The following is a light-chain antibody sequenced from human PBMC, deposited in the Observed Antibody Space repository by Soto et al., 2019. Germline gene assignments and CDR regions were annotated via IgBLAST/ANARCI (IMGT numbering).Light chain of an antibody. J-gene: IGKJ1*01. CDR1: QSVLYNSNNDSY. CDR3: QQYYSIPWT. Sequence: DIVMTQTPDSLAVSLGERATINCKSSQSVLYNSNNDSYLTWYQQKPGQSPRVLIYWASTRESGVPDRFSGSGSGTDFTLNISSLQAEDVAVYYCQQYYSIPWTFGQGTKVEIK. CDR2: WAS. V-gene: IGKV4-1*01.